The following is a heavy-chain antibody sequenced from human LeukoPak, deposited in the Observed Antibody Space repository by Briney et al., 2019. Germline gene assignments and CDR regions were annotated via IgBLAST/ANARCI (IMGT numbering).Heavy chain of an antibody. CDR1: GFNFSRYP. J-gene: IGHJ4*02. CDR3: GKKPDYYESRDYSRIRFDT. D-gene: IGHD3-22*01. V-gene: IGHV3-30*18. Sequence: GGSLRLSCEPSGFNFSRYPMHWVRQAPGKGLEWVALLSYDASFQYYEDSVKGRFTISRDLSKNTLYLQMNSLRAEDTALYYCGKKPDYYESRDYSRIRFDTGARGTLFPVS. CDR2: LSYDASFQ.